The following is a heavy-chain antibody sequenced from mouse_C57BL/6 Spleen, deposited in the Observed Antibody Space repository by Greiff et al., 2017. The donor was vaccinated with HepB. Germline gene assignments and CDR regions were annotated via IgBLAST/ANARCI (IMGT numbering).Heavy chain of an antibody. V-gene: IGHV1-64*01. D-gene: IGHD1-1*01. CDR3: ARSVYGGNAMDY. CDR1: GYTFTSYW. J-gene: IGHJ4*01. Sequence: QVQLQQPGAELVKPGASVKLSCKASGYTFTSYWMHWVKQRPGQGLEWIGMIHPNSGSTNYNEKFKSKATLTVDKSSSTAYMQLSSLTSEDSAVYYCARSVYGGNAMDYWGQGTSVTVSS. CDR2: IHPNSGST.